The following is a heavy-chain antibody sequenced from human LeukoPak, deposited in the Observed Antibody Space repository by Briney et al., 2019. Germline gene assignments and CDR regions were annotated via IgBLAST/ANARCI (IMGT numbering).Heavy chain of an antibody. Sequence: GGSLRLSCAASGFTFTNAWMSWVRQAPGKGLEWVGRIKSKTDGGTADYAAPVKGRFTISRDDSKNTLYLQMNSLKTEDTAVYYCTKYFYDSSGYLYYFDYWGQGTLVTVSS. D-gene: IGHD3-22*01. V-gene: IGHV3-15*01. CDR3: TKYFYDSSGYLYYFDY. J-gene: IGHJ4*02. CDR2: IKSKTDGGTA. CDR1: GFTFTNAW.